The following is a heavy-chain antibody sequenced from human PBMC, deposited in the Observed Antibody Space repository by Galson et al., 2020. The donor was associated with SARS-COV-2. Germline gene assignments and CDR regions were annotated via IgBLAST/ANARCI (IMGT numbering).Heavy chain of an antibody. CDR1: GYTFTSYG. CDR2: ISTYNGNT. D-gene: IGHD2-2*01. J-gene: IGHJ2*01. V-gene: IGHV1-18*01. CDR3: ARDTPLGIVEPAAIKRAAPPGFDL. Sequence: ASVKVSCKASGYTFTSYGISWVRQAPGQGLEWMGWISTYNGNTNFAQKVKGRVAMTTDTSTSTAYMELRSLRSDDTAVYYCARDTPLGIVEPAAIKRAAPPGFDLWGRGTLVTVSS.